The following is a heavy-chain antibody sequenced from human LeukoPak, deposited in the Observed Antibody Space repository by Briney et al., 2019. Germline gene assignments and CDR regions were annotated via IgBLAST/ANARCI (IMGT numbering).Heavy chain of an antibody. Sequence: GGSLRLSCAASGFTVSFNYMSWVRQAPGKGLEWVSVIYHSGNTYYADSVKGRFAISRDNFKNILYLQLNNLRAEDTAVYYCSIDVGRGGGDYWGQGTLVTVSS. J-gene: IGHJ4*02. CDR2: IYHSGNT. CDR1: GFTVSFNY. V-gene: IGHV3-66*01. CDR3: SIDVGRGGGDY. D-gene: IGHD3-10*01.